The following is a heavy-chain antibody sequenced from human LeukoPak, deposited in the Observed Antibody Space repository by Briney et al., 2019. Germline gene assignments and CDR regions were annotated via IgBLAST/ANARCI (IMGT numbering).Heavy chain of an antibody. Sequence: GGSLTLSCAASGFTFSSYTMSWVRQAPGKGLEWVLAINCSGGRTYYADSVKGRFTISRDNSKNTLYLQMNSLRAEDTAVYYCAPGGPGYYFDYWGQGTLVTVSS. J-gene: IGHJ4*02. V-gene: IGHV3-23*01. CDR2: INCSGGRT. CDR3: APGGPGYYFDY. D-gene: IGHD3-10*01. CDR1: GFTFSSYT.